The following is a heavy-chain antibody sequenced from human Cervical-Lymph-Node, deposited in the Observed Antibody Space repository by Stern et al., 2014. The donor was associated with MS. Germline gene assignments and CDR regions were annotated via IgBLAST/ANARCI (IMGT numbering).Heavy chain of an antibody. J-gene: IGHJ6*02. Sequence: QVQLGQSGAEVKKPGSSGKVSCKASGGTFSTYAITWVRQASGQGLEWMGRIIPVFGTTNYAQNFQGRVTITADESTSTAYMELSSLRSEDTAIYYCARGLASTITMDVWGRGTTVTVSS. CDR3: ARGLASTITMDV. CDR2: IIPVFGTT. D-gene: IGHD3-10*01. CDR1: GGTFSTYA. V-gene: IGHV1-69*01.